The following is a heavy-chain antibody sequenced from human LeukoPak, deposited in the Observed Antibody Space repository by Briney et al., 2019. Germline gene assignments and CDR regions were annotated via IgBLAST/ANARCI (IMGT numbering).Heavy chain of an antibody. V-gene: IGHV1-8*01. Sequence: ASVKVSCKASGYTFTSYDNNWVRQATGQGLEWMGWMNPNSGNTGYAQKFQGRVTMTRNTSISTAYMELSSLRSEDTAVYYCARGGAAMIGNWFDPWGQGTLVTVSS. CDR1: GYTFTSYD. D-gene: IGHD3-22*01. CDR2: MNPNSGNT. J-gene: IGHJ5*02. CDR3: ARGGAAMIGNWFDP.